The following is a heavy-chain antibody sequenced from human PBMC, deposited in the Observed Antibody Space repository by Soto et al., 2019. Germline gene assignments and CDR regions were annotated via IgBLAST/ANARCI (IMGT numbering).Heavy chain of an antibody. CDR2: IYSSGST. D-gene: IGHD6-19*01. CDR3: ARPLDSCWIPFDY. CDR1: GGSISRSSYY. Sequence: QLQLQESGPGLVKPSETLSLTCTVSGGSISRSSYYWGWIRQPPGTGLEWIGSIYSSGSTYYNPSLKSRVPIAVDTSKNHFSLKLSSVTPADTAVYYCARPLDSCWIPFDYWGQGTLVTVSS. J-gene: IGHJ4*02. V-gene: IGHV4-39*01.